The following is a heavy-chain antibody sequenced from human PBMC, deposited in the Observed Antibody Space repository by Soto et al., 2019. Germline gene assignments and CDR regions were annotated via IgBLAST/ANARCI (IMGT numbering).Heavy chain of an antibody. J-gene: IGHJ6*02. CDR1: GGSFSGYY. Sequence: SETLSLTCAVYGGSFSGYYWSWIRQPPGKGLEWIGYIYYSGSTNYNPSLKSRVTISVDTSKNQFSLKLSSVTAADTAVYYCARDLSGYDPKGMDVWGQGTTVTVSS. V-gene: IGHV4-59*01. CDR3: ARDLSGYDPKGMDV. D-gene: IGHD5-12*01. CDR2: IYYSGST.